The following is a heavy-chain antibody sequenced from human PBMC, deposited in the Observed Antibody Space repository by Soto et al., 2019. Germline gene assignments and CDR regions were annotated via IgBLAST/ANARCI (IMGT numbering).Heavy chain of an antibody. V-gene: IGHV3-7*05. CDR3: AKGERLLWFGESFDY. CDR1: GFTFSSYW. J-gene: IGHJ4*02. Sequence: PGGSLRLSCAASGFTFSSYWMCWVRQAPGKGLEWVANIKQGGGDKYYVDSVKGRFTISRDNAKNTLYLQMNSLRAEDTAVYYCAKGERLLWFGESFDYWGQGTLVTVSS. CDR2: IKQGGGDK. D-gene: IGHD3-10*01.